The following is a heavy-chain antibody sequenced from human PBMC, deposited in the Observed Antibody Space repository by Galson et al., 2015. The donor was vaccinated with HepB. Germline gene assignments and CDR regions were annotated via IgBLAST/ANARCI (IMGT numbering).Heavy chain of an antibody. Sequence: SLRLSCAASGFTFDDYAMHWVRQAPGKGLEWVSGISWNSGSIGYADSVKGRFTISRDNSKNTLYLQMNSLRAEDTAVYYCAKFERWGTVSLFFDYWGQGTLVTVSS. CDR1: GFTFDDYA. CDR2: ISWNSGSI. CDR3: AKFERWGTVSLFFDY. J-gene: IGHJ4*02. V-gene: IGHV3-9*01. D-gene: IGHD4-17*01.